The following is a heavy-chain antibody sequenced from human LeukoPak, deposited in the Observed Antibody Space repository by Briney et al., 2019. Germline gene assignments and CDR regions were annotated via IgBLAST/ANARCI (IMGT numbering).Heavy chain of an antibody. CDR2: INSDGYSF. V-gene: IGHV3-74*01. D-gene: IGHD1-14*01. CDR3: ARVPMGPTGL. J-gene: IGHJ3*01. Sequence: PGGSLRLSCAASGFTFSSYWMHWVRQAPGKGLEWLARINSDGYSFSYADSVKGRFTISRDNAKNTLYLQMNSLRAEDTAVYYCARVPMGPTGLWGQGTMVTVSS. CDR1: GFTFSSYW.